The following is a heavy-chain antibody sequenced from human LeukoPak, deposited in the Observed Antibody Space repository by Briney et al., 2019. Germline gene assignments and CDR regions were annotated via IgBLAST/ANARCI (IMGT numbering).Heavy chain of an antibody. CDR2: IIPIYGTA. CDR3: ATHTGGYNYWWFDI. D-gene: IGHD5-24*01. Sequence: SVKVSCKASGGTFSNYPIIWVRQAPGRGLEWLGGIIPIYGTANYALMFQGRITLSAHESTATAYMELRNLTSDDTAMYFCATHTGGYNYWWFDIWGQGTLVSVPS. J-gene: IGHJ5*02. CDR1: GGTFSNYP. V-gene: IGHV1-69*13.